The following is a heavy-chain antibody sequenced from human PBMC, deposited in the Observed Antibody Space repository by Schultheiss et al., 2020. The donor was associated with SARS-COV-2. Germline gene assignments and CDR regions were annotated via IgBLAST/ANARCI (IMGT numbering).Heavy chain of an antibody. CDR1: GGSISTYY. D-gene: IGHD2-2*01. V-gene: IGHV4-59*08. Sequence: ETLSLTCSVSGGSISTYYWSWIRQPPGKGLEWIGYIYYSGSTYYNPSLKSRVTISVDTSKNQFSLKLSSVTAADTAVYYCARGPIVVVPANYYYYMDVWGKGTTVTVSS. CDR2: IYYSGST. J-gene: IGHJ6*03. CDR3: ARGPIVVVPANYYYYMDV.